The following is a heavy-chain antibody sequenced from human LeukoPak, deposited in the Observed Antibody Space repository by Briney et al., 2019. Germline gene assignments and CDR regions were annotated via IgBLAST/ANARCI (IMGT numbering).Heavy chain of an antibody. V-gene: IGHV6-1*01. Sequence: SHTLSLTCAFSGDIFSSNSATWNSIRQSPSRGLELLERTYYRSKLYSDYGVYVKSRITINPHTSKNQFSLQLNSVTPEDTAVYYCARDVLDASGFYGKGYFFDYWGQGSLVTVSS. J-gene: IGHJ4*02. CDR2: TYYRSKLYS. CDR3: ARDVLDASGFYGKGYFFDY. D-gene: IGHD6-25*01. CDR1: GDIFSSNSAT.